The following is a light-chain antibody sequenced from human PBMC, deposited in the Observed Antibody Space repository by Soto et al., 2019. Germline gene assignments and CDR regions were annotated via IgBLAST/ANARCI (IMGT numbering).Light chain of an antibody. CDR2: DAS. CDR1: QSISSY. V-gene: IGKV3-11*01. J-gene: IGKJ3*01. Sequence: EIVLTQSPATLSLSPGERATLSCRASQSISSYLAWYQQKPDQAPRLLIYDASNRATGIPARFSGSGSGTDFTLTISSLLPEDFAVYYCHQRSTWPFTFGPGT. CDR3: HQRSTWPFT.